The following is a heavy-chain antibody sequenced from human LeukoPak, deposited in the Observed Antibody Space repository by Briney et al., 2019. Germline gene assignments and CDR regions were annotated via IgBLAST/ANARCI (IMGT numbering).Heavy chain of an antibody. J-gene: IGHJ4*02. CDR2: IWSDGSNK. CDR3: ARASGSFDY. D-gene: IGHD1-26*01. V-gene: IGHV3-33*08. CDR1: GFTFSVFA. Sequence: GGSLRLSCVASGFTFSVFAMSWVRQAPGKGLEWVAVIWSDGSNKYYADSVKGRFTISRDNSKNTLYLQLNSLRAEDTAVYYCARASGSFDYWGQGTLVSVSS.